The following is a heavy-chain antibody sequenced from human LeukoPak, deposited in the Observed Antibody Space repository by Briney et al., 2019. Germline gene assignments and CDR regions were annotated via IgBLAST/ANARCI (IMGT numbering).Heavy chain of an antibody. V-gene: IGHV3-15*01. CDR3: TTELDVRPNHY. Sequence: TGGSLRLSCAASGLTFSNAWMSWVRQAPGKGLEWVGRIKRKSDGGTTDYAAPVKGRFTISRDDSKNTLYLQMNSLKSENTAVYYCTTELDVRPNHYWGQGTLVTVSS. CDR2: IKRKSDGGTT. CDR1: GLTFSNAW. J-gene: IGHJ4*02. D-gene: IGHD1-14*01.